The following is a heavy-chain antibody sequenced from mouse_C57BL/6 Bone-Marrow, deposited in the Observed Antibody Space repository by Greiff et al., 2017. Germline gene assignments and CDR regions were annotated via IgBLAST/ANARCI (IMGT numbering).Heavy chain of an antibody. J-gene: IGHJ2*02. V-gene: IGHV14-4*01. CDR1: GFNIKDDY. Sequence: VQLQQSGAELVRPGASVKLSCKASGFNIKDDYMHWVKQRPEQGLEWIGWIDPESGGTDYAAKFKGKATITAATSSNTAYMQLSSLTSEDSGAYCYTHLFLDYWGQGTSLTVSS. CDR3: THLFLDY. CDR2: IDPESGGT. D-gene: IGHD1-1*01.